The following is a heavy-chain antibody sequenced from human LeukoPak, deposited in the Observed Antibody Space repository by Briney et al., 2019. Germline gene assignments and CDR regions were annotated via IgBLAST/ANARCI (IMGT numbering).Heavy chain of an antibody. D-gene: IGHD6-13*01. J-gene: IGHJ4*02. V-gene: IGHV4-38-2*02. Sequence: SETLSLTCTVSGYSISSGYCWGWVRQPPGKGREWIGSICHSGSTYYNPSLKSRVTISVDTSKNQFSLKLSSVTAADTAVYYCARVGSSWYHDYWGQGTLVTVSS. CDR1: GYSISSGYC. CDR2: ICHSGST. CDR3: ARVGSSWYHDY.